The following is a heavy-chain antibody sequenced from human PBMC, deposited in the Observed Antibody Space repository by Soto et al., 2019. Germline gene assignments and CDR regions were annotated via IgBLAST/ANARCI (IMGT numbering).Heavy chain of an antibody. D-gene: IGHD6-19*01. CDR1: GDTVTNYG. CDR2: ISFYNGNT. V-gene: IGHV1-18*01. Sequence: QVQLVQSGGEVKKPGASVKVSCKASGDTVTNYGINWVRQAPGQGLEWMGWISFYNGNTNYAQKLQGRVTLTTDTSTSTAYMELRSLRSDDPAVYYCASATSIAVAGKESWGQGTLVTVSS. CDR3: ASATSIAVAGKES. J-gene: IGHJ4*02.